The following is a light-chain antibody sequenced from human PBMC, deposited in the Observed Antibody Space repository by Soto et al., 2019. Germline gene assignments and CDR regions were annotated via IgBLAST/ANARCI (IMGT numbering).Light chain of an antibody. CDR1: QSVSSSY. V-gene: IGKV3-20*01. CDR2: GAS. Sequence: EIVLTQSPGTLSLSPGERATLSCRASQSVSSSYLAWYHQKPGQAPRLLIYGASSRATGIPDRFSGSGSGTDFTLTISILEPEDFAVYYCKQYGSSPWTFGQGTKVEIK. CDR3: KQYGSSPWT. J-gene: IGKJ1*01.